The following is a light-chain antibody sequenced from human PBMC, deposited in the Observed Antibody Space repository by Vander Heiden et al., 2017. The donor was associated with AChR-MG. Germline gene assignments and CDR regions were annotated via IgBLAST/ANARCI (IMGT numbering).Light chain of an antibody. CDR2: TAS. J-gene: IGKJ2*01. V-gene: IGKV1-39*01. CDR1: QSISSY. CDR3: QKSYTTPPT. Sequence: IQMTQSPSSLSASVGDRVTITCRASQSISSYLNWYQQKPGKAPKLLIYTASNLQSGVPSRFSGSGSGTDFTLTISSLQPEDFATYYCQKSYTTPPTFGQGTKLEIK.